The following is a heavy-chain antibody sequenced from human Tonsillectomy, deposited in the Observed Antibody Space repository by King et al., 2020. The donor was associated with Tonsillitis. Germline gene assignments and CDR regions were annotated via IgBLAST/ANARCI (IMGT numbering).Heavy chain of an antibody. J-gene: IGHJ2*01. CDR1: GFTFSSYA. Sequence: VQLVESGGGLVQPGGSLRLSCAASGFTFSSYAMSWVRQAPGKGLEWVSTISGSGGSTYHADSVKGRLPISRDNSKNTLYLQMNSLRAEDTSVYYCAKDLVGATIWYFDLWGRGTLVTVSS. CDR2: ISGSGGST. CDR3: AKDLVGATIWYFDL. V-gene: IGHV3-23*04. D-gene: IGHD1-26*01.